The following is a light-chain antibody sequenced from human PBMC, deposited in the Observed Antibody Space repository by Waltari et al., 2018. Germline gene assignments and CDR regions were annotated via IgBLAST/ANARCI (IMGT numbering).Light chain of an antibody. CDR2: EVS. J-gene: IGLJ1*01. V-gene: IGLV2-14*01. Sequence: QSALTQPASVSGSPGQSITISCTGTSSDIGDYNYVSLYQQYPGKAPKVVIFEVSDRPSGVSNRFSGSKSGNTASLTISGLQAEDEADYYCSSYTRNTALYVFGSGTKVTV. CDR1: SSDIGDYNY. CDR3: SSYTRNTALYV.